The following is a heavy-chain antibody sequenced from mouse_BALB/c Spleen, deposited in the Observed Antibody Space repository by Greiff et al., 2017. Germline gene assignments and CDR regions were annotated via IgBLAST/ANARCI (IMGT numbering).Heavy chain of an antibody. CDR2: ISSGGST. V-gene: IGHV5-6-5*01. CDR1: GFTFSSYA. D-gene: IGHD1-1*01. CDR3: ARGGTTSSAWFAY. J-gene: IGHJ3*01. Sequence: VESGGGLVKPGGSLKLSCAASGFTFSSYAMSWVRQTPEKRLEWVASISSGGSTYYPDSVKGRFTISRDNARNILYLQMSSLRSEDTAMYYCARGGTTSSAWFAYWGQGTLVTVSA.